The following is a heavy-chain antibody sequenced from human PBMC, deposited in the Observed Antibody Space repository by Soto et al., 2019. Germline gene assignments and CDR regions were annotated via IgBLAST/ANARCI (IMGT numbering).Heavy chain of an antibody. Sequence: SGPTLVNPTQTLTLTCTFSGFSLSTSGVGVGWVRQPPGKALEWLALIYWDGDRRYSPSLKSRLTITKDTSNNQVALTMTNMDPLDTATYYCTHAWAHWGQGILVTVSS. D-gene: IGHD7-27*01. V-gene: IGHV2-5*02. J-gene: IGHJ4*02. CDR1: GFSLSTSGVG. CDR3: THAWAH. CDR2: IYWDGDR.